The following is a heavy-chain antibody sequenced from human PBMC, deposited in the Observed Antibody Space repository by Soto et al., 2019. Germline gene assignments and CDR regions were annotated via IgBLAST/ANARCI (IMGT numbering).Heavy chain of an antibody. CDR3: ARESGGATAALDYYYFYMGV. CDR2: MNPNSGDT. D-gene: IGHD5-12*01. J-gene: IGHJ6*03. Sequence: QVQLVQSGAEVKKPGASVTVSCKASGYRFSDYYLHWVRQAPGQGPEWMGWMNPNSGDTKYAQKFKGRVTMTRETSVRTAFMELNWLKSDDAAVYYCARESGGATAALDYYYFYMGVWGIGTTVTVSS. CDR1: GYRFSDYY. V-gene: IGHV1-2*02.